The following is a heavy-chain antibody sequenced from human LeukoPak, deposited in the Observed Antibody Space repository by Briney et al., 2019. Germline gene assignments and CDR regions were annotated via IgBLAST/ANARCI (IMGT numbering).Heavy chain of an antibody. CDR1: GFTFSSYG. V-gene: IGHV3-30*02. CDR3: AKDRGWVVVVPAAQALDS. Sequence: GGSLRLSCAASGFTFSSYGMHWVRQAPGKGLEWVAFIRYDGSNKYYADSVKGRFTISRDNSKNTLYLQMNSLRAEDTAVYYCAKDRGWVVVVPAAQALDSGGRGPLVTVPS. CDR2: IRYDGSNK. J-gene: IGHJ4*02. D-gene: IGHD2-2*01.